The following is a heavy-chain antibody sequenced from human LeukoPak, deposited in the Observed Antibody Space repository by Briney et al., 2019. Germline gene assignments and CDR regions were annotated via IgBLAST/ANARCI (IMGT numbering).Heavy chain of an antibody. CDR3: ARDPAYSRTYGMDV. Sequence: ASVKVSCKASGYTFTSYGIGWVRQAPGQGLEWMGWISAYNGNTNYAQKLQGRVTMTTDTSTSTAYMELRSLRSDDTAVYYCARDPAYSRTYGMDVWGQGTTVTVSS. J-gene: IGHJ6*02. V-gene: IGHV1-18*01. CDR1: GYTFTSYG. D-gene: IGHD6-13*01. CDR2: ISAYNGNT.